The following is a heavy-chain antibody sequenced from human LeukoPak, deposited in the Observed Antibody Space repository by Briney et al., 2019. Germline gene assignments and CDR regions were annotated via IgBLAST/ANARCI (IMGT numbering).Heavy chain of an antibody. CDR1: GYSFTSYW. J-gene: IGHJ4*02. D-gene: IGHD3-16*02. Sequence: GESLKISCKGSGYSFTSYWIGWVRQMPGKGLEWMGIIYPGDSDTRYSPSFQGQVTISADKSISTAYLQWSSPKASDTAMYYCARQGGDREYYDYVWGSYRPPSPPDYWGQGALVTVSS. V-gene: IGHV5-51*01. CDR2: IYPGDSDT. CDR3: ARQGGDREYYDYVWGSYRPPSPPDY.